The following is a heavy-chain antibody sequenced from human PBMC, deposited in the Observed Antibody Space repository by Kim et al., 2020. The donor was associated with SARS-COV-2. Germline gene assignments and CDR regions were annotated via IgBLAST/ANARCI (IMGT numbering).Heavy chain of an antibody. CDR2: ISGSGGST. Sequence: GGSLRLSCAASGFTFSSYAMSWVRQAPGKGLEWVSAISGSGGSTYYADSVKGRFTISRDNSKNTLYLQMNSLRAEDTAVYYCAKGLREQLVVDYGMDVWGQGTTVTVSS. CDR1: GFTFSSYA. D-gene: IGHD6-6*01. J-gene: IGHJ6*02. CDR3: AKGLREQLVVDYGMDV. V-gene: IGHV3-23*01.